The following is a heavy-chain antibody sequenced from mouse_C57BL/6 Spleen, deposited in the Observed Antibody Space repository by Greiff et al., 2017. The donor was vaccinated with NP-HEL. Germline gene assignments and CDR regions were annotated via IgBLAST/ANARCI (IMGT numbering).Heavy chain of an antibody. Sequence: EVQLQESGGDLVKPGGSLKLSCAASGFTFSSYGMSWVRQTPDKRLEWVATISSGGSYTYSPDSVKGRFTISRDNDKNTLYLQMSSLKSEDTAMYYCARHSSYDGSSMDYWGQGTSVTVSS. CDR2: ISSGGSYT. V-gene: IGHV5-6*01. CDR1: GFTFSSYG. J-gene: IGHJ4*01. D-gene: IGHD2-3*01. CDR3: ARHSSYDGSSMDY.